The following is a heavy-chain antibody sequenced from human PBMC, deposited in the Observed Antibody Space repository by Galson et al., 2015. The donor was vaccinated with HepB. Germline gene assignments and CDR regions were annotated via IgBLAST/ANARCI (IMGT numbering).Heavy chain of an antibody. V-gene: IGHV7-4-1*02. CDR2: INTNTGNP. J-gene: IGHJ4*02. Sequence: SVKVSCKASGYTFTSYAMNWVRQAPGQGLEWVGWINTNTGNPTYAQGFTGRFVFSLDISVSTAYLQISSLKAEDTAVYYCAREGYSSGWKTAPDDYWGQGTLVTVSS. CDR1: GYTFTSYA. CDR3: AREGYSSGWKTAPDDY. D-gene: IGHD6-19*01.